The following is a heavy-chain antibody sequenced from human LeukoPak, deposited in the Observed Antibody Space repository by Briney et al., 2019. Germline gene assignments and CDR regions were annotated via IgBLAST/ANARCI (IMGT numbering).Heavy chain of an antibody. Sequence: ASVKISCKASGYTFTGHYMHWARQAPGQGLEWMGWINPNSGDRNSAQKFQGRVTMTRDTSISTVYMELSRLGPDDTAVYYCAREGWDQRDTAAFDHWGQGTLVTVSS. CDR3: AREGWDQRDTAAFDH. CDR1: GYTFTGHY. V-gene: IGHV1-2*02. D-gene: IGHD6-19*01. J-gene: IGHJ4*02. CDR2: INPNSGDR.